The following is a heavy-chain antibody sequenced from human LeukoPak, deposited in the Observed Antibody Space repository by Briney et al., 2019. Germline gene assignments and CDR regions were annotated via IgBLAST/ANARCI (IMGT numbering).Heavy chain of an antibody. V-gene: IGHV3-21*01. J-gene: IGHJ4*02. D-gene: IGHD4-17*01. CDR3: ASPGMTTGFDY. Sequence: GWSLRLSCAASGFTFSNYSMNWVRQAPGKGLEWVSSISSSSSYIYYADSVKGRFTISRDNAKNALFLQMNSLRAEDTAVYYCASPGMTTGFDYWGQGTLVTVSS. CDR1: GFTFSNYS. CDR2: ISSSSSYI.